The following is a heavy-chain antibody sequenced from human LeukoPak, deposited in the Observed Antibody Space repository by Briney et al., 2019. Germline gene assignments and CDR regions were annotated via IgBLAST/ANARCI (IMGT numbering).Heavy chain of an antibody. V-gene: IGHV3-33*01. CDR3: ARASGSYDY. Sequence: GRSLRPSCAASGFIFSTYGFHWVRQAPGKGLEWVAVIWPDGSNKYYADSVKGRFTISRDNSKNTVYLQMNSLRVEDTAMYYCARASGSYDYWGLGTLVTVSS. D-gene: IGHD1-26*01. J-gene: IGHJ4*02. CDR2: IWPDGSNK. CDR1: GFIFSTYG.